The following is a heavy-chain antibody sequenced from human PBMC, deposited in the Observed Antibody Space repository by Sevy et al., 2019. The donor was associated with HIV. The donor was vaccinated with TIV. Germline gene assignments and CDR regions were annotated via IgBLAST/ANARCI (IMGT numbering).Heavy chain of an antibody. D-gene: IGHD3-16*01. CDR1: GFTFSNVW. CDR2: FKSKTDGGTT. CDR3: TTGGSLFLH. Sequence: GGSLRLSCAASGFTFSNVWMSWVRQAPGKGLQWVAHFKSKTDGGTTDYAAPVRGRFTISRDDSKNTLSLQMNSLKTEDTAVYYCTTGGSLFLHWGQGTLVTVSS. V-gene: IGHV3-15*01. J-gene: IGHJ1*01.